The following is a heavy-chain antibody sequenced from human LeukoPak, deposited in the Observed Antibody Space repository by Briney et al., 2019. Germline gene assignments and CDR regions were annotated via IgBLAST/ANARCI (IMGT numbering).Heavy chain of an antibody. D-gene: IGHD6-13*01. V-gene: IGHV4-30-4*01. J-gene: IGHJ4*02. CDR1: GGSISSGDYY. CDR2: IYHSGST. CDR3: HAAAGTGLGY. Sequence: SETLSLTCTVSGGSISSGDYYWSWIRQPPGKGLEWIGYIYHSGSTYYNPSLKSRVTISVDTSKNQFSLKLSSVTAADTAVYYCHAAAGTGLGYWGQGTLVTVSS.